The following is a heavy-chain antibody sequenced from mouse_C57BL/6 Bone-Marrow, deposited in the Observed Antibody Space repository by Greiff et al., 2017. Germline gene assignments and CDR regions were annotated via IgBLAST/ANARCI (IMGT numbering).Heavy chain of an antibody. CDR1: GYTFTNYW. D-gene: IGHD4-1*01. CDR2: IYPGGGYT. CDR3: ARVDWDVGFAF. J-gene: IGHJ3*01. Sequence: VQLQQSGAELVRPGTSVKMSCKASGYTFTNYWIGWAKQRPGHGLEWIGDIYPGGGYTNYNEKFKGKATLTADKSSSTAYMQFSSLTSADSAIYYCARVDWDVGFAFGGQGTLVTVSA. V-gene: IGHV1-63*01.